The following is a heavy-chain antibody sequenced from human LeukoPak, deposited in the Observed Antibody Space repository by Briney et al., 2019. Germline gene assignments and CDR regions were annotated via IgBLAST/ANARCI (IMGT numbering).Heavy chain of an antibody. CDR3: ARGRGYCSSTSCQLTDY. Sequence: ASVKVSCKASGYTFTSYGISWVRQAPGQGLEWMGWISAYNGNTNYAQKLQGRVTMTTDTSTSTAYMELRSLRSDDTAVYYCARGRGYCSSTSCQLTDYWGQGTLVTVPS. CDR2: ISAYNGNT. J-gene: IGHJ4*02. V-gene: IGHV1-18*01. CDR1: GYTFTSYG. D-gene: IGHD2-2*01.